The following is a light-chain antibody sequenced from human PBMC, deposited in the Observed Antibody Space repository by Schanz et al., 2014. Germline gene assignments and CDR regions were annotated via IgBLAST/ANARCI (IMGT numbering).Light chain of an antibody. CDR3: MQDLQNPFT. V-gene: IGKV3-20*01. J-gene: IGKJ3*01. CDR1: QSVSSNY. CDR2: GVS. Sequence: EIVLTQSPGTLSLSPGERATLSCRASQSVSSNYLAWYQQKPGQAPRLLISGVSSRATGIPDRFSGSGSGTDFTLKISRVEAEDVGVYYCMQDLQNPFTFGPGTKVDIK.